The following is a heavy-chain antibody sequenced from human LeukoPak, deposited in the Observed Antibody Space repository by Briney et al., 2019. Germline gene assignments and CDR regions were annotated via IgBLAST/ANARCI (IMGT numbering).Heavy chain of an antibody. CDR1: GGSISSYY. Sequence: SSETLSLTCTVSGGSISSYYWSWIRQPAAKGLEWIGRIYSSGATYYNPSLKSRVTMSVDTSKNQFSLRLSSVSAADTAVYYCARDAYYYDSSGYYINDYWGQGTLVTVSS. CDR3: ARDAYYYDSSGYYINDY. D-gene: IGHD3-22*01. J-gene: IGHJ4*02. CDR2: IYSSGAT. V-gene: IGHV4-4*07.